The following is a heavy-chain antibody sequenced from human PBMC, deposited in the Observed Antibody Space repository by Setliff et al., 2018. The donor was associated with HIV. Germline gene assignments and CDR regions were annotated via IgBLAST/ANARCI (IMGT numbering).Heavy chain of an antibody. CDR1: GGSISSGNYY. CDR2: SYTSGRT. CDR3: ARRSPGGGYYMDV. V-gene: IGHV4-61*02. Sequence: SETLSLTCTVSGGSISSGNYYWSWIRQPAGKGLEWIGRSYTSGRTNYNPSLKSRVTISLDTSKNQFSLNLSSVTAADTAVYYCARRSPGGGYYMDVWGKGTTVTVSS. J-gene: IGHJ6*03. D-gene: IGHD3-16*01.